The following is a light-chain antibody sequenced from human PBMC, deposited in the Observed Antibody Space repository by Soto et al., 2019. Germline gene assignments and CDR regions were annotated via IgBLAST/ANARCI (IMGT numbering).Light chain of an antibody. V-gene: IGLV2-23*01. Sequence: QSALTQPASVSGFLGQSITMSCTGSSSDVGTFNLVSWFQQHPGKAPKLLIFEGTKRPSGVSDRFSGSKSGNTASLTFSGLQAEDEADYHCCSYAGTRTSWVFGTGTKVTVL. CDR2: EGT. CDR1: SSDVGTFNL. CDR3: CSYAGTRTSWV. J-gene: IGLJ1*01.